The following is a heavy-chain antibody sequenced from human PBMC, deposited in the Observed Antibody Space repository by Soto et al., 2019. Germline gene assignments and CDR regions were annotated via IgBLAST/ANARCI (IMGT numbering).Heavy chain of an antibody. Sequence: PGGSLRLSCAASGFTFSSYAMSWVRQAPGKGLEWVAVIWYDGSNKYYADSVKGRFTISRDNSKNTLYLQMNSLRAEDTAVYYCARDGWLGGGGRLYYYYGMDVWGQGTTVTVSS. J-gene: IGHJ6*02. CDR2: IWYDGSNK. CDR1: GFTFSSYA. V-gene: IGHV3-33*08. D-gene: IGHD2-15*01. CDR3: ARDGWLGGGGRLYYYYGMDV.